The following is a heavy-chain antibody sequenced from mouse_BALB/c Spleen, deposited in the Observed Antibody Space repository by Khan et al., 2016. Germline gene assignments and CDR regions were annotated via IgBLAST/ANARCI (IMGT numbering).Heavy chain of an antibody. CDR3: ARYYYGGAPWFAY. J-gene: IGHJ3*01. CDR1: GNSITSGYS. Sequence: EVQLQESGPDLVKPSQSLSLTCTVTGNSITSGYSWHWIRQFPGNILEWMGYLHYSGSTNYSPSLKSRISITRDTSKNQFFLQLNSVTTEDTATXYCARYYYGGAPWFAYWGQGTLVTVSA. V-gene: IGHV3-1*02. CDR2: LHYSGST. D-gene: IGHD1-1*01.